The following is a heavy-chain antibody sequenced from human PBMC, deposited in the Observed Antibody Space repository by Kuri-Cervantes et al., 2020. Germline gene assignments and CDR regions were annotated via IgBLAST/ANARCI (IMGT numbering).Heavy chain of an antibody. CDR2: IIPIFGTA. D-gene: IGHD6-6*01. J-gene: IGHJ4*02. CDR3: ARDHSSSSGFDY. Sequence: SVKVSCKASGYTFTSYAISWVRQAPGQGLEWMGGIIPIFGTANYAQKFQGRVTITADESTSTAYMELSSLRSEDTAVYYCARDHSSSSGFDYWGQGTLVTVSS. V-gene: IGHV1-69*13. CDR1: GYTFTSYA.